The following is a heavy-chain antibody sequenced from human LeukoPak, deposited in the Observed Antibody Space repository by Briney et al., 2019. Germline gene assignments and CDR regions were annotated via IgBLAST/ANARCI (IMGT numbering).Heavy chain of an antibody. CDR1: GFTFSSYW. V-gene: IGHV3-74*01. CDR3: AGGGGAFDI. D-gene: IGHD3-16*01. Sequence: GGSLRPSCAASGFTFSSYWMHWVRQAPGKGLVWVSRINSGGSSTSYADSVKGRFTISRDNAKNSLYLQMNSLRAEDTAVYYCAGGGGAFDIWGQGTMVTVSS. CDR2: INSGGSST. J-gene: IGHJ3*02.